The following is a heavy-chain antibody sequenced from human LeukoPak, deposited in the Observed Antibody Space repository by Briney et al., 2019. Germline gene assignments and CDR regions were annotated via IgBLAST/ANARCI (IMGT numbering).Heavy chain of an antibody. D-gene: IGHD7-27*01. V-gene: IGHV1-18*01. Sequence: ASLKVSCKASGYTFTSYGASWVRQAPGQGLEWMGWISSYNGNRNSAQKFKGRITLTTDTSTATAYMELRNLTSDDTAVYYCARDSHGEFDYWGQGTLVTVSA. CDR3: ARDSHGEFDY. J-gene: IGHJ4*02. CDR1: GYTFTSYG. CDR2: ISSYNGNR.